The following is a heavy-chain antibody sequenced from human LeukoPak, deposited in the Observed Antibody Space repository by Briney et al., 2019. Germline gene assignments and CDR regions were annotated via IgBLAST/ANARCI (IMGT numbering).Heavy chain of an antibody. CDR2: INSEGSST. J-gene: IGHJ5*02. Sequence: PGGSLRLSCAASGFTFSRYWMHWVRQAPGKGLVWVSRINSEGSSTTYADSVKGRFTISRDNAKNSLYLQMNSLRAEDTAVYYCARDREYYYGSGKHGFDPWGQGTLVTVSS. V-gene: IGHV3-74*01. CDR1: GFTFSRYW. CDR3: ARDREYYYGSGKHGFDP. D-gene: IGHD3-10*01.